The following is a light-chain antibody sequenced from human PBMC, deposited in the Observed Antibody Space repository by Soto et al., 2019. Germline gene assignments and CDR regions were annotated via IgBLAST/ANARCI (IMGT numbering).Light chain of an antibody. Sequence: DIQLTQFPPTLSASVGDRVIITCRTSQDINGWLAWYRQKPGKAPNLLIYEASTLHTGVTSRFSGGGSGTEFTLTISSLQPDDSATFYCQQYNSDPYTFGQGTRLEIK. J-gene: IGKJ2*01. CDR2: EAS. CDR3: QQYNSDPYT. CDR1: QDINGW. V-gene: IGKV1-5*03.